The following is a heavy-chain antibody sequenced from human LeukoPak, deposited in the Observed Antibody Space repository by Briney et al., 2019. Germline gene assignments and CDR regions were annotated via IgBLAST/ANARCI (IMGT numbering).Heavy chain of an antibody. CDR2: IRSKAYGGTT. CDR1: GFTFGDYA. J-gene: IGHJ4*02. V-gene: IGHV3-49*03. Sequence: GGSLRLSCTASGFTFGDYAMSWFRQAPGKGLEWVGFIRSKAYGGTTEYAASVKGRFTISRDDSKSIAYLQMNSLKTEDTAVYYCTRADTAMVTSFGYWGQGTLVTVSS. CDR3: TRADTAMVTSFGY. D-gene: IGHD5-18*01.